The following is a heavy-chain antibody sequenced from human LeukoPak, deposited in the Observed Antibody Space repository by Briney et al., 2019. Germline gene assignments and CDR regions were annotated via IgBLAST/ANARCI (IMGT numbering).Heavy chain of an antibody. J-gene: IGHJ4*02. V-gene: IGHV3-30*03. Sequence: PGGSLRLSCAASGFTFSNYGMHWVRQAPGKGLEWVALISDDGSNKYYVDSMKGRFTISRDNSKNTLYLQMNSLRAEDTAVYYCARDEEGALDYWGQGTLVTVSS. CDR1: GFTFSNYG. CDR3: ARDEEGALDY. D-gene: IGHD3-16*01. CDR2: ISDDGSNK.